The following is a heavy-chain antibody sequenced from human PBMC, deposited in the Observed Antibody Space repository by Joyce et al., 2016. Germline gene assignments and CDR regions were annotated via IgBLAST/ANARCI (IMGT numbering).Heavy chain of an antibody. CDR2: IGTAGDP. Sequence: EVQLVEAGGALVQPGGSLRLSCAASGFTFSAYELYWVRQATGKGLEWVAAIGTAGDPYYAGSVKGRFTISRENAKSSLFLQMNSLRAEDTAVYYCARERGGGMSAFDIWGQGTMVTVSS. V-gene: IGHV3-13*05. J-gene: IGHJ3*02. D-gene: IGHD3-16*01. CDR1: GFTFSAYE. CDR3: ARERGGGMSAFDI.